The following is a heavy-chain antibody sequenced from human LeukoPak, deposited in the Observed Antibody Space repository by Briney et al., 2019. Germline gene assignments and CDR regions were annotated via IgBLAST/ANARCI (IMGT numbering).Heavy chain of an antibody. CDR3: AREIVGGSSWWSHFDY. D-gene: IGHD6-13*01. V-gene: IGHV4-39*07. Sequence: PSETLSLTCTVSGGSISSSSYYWGWIRQPPGKGLEWIGSIYYSGRTYYNPSLKSRVTISVDTSKNQFSLKLSSVTAADTAVYYCAREIVGGSSWWSHFDYWGQGTLVTVSS. CDR1: GGSISSSSYY. CDR2: IYYSGRT. J-gene: IGHJ4*02.